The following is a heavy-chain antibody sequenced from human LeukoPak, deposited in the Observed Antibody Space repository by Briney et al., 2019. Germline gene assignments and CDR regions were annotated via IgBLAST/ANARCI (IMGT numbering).Heavy chain of an antibody. J-gene: IGHJ4*02. CDR2: IYYSGST. D-gene: IGHD2-2*02. CDR1: GGSISSYY. Sequence: TSETLSLTCTVSGGSISSYYWSWIRQPPGKGLEWVGYIYYSGSTNNNPSLKSRVTISVDTSKNQFSLKLSSVTAADTAVYYCARGYCSSTSCYNLDYWGQGTLVTVSS. V-gene: IGHV4-59*01. CDR3: ARGYCSSTSCYNLDY.